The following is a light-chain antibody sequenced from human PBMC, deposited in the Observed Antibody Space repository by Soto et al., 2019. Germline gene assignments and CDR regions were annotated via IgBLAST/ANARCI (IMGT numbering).Light chain of an antibody. J-gene: IGKJ5*01. Sequence: DIQMTQSPSSLSASVGDRVTITCRASQAISNYVAWFQQKPGKAPKSLIYGASTLQSGVPSKFSGSGSETDFTLTISSLQPEDSATYYCQQYNYFPPTFGQGTRLEIK. CDR1: QAISNY. CDR2: GAS. CDR3: QQYNYFPPT. V-gene: IGKV1-16*02.